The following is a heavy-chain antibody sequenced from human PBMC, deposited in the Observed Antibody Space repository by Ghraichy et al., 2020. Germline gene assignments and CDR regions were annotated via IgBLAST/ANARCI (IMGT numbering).Heavy chain of an antibody. CDR2: IYPGDSDT. CDR1: GYSFANYW. Sequence: GESLNTSCKGSGYSFANYWIGWVRQMPGKGLEWMGIIYPGDSDTRYSPSFQGQVTISVAKSISTAYLQWSSLKASDTAIYYCARSCSSTTCGPWFDPWGQGTLVTVSS. CDR3: ARSCSSTTCGPWFDP. D-gene: IGHD2-2*01. V-gene: IGHV5-51*01. J-gene: IGHJ5*02.